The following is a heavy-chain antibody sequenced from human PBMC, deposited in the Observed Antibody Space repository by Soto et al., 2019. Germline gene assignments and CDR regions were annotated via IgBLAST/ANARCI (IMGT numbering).Heavy chain of an antibody. CDR2: IYWDDDK. Sequence: QITLKESGPTLVKPTQTLTLTCTFSGFSLSTSGVGVGWIRQPPGKALEWLALIYWDDDKRYSPSLKSRLTITKDTSKNQVVLTMTNMDPLDTATYYRAHTGDYGDYWYFDLWGRGTLFTVSS. CDR3: AHTGDYGDYWYFDL. CDR1: GFSLSTSGVG. J-gene: IGHJ2*01. D-gene: IGHD4-17*01. V-gene: IGHV2-5*02.